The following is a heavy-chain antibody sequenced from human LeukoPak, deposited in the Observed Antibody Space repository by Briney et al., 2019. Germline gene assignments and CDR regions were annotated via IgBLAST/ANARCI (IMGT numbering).Heavy chain of an antibody. V-gene: IGHV1-69*13. J-gene: IGHJ4*02. CDR3: ARVRVTAMVRNYYFDY. CDR1: GYTFTSYG. D-gene: IGHD5-18*01. CDR2: IIPIFGTA. Sequence: SVKVSCKASGYTFTSYGISWVRQAPGQGLEWMGGIIPIFGTANYAQKFQGRVTITADESTSTAYMELSSLRSEDTAVYYCARVRVTAMVRNYYFDYWGQGTLVTVSS.